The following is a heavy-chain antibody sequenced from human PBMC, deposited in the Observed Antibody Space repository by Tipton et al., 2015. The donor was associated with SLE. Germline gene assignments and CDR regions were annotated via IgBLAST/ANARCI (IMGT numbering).Heavy chain of an antibody. V-gene: IGHV4-34*01. J-gene: IGHJ3*02. Sequence: TLSLTCAVYGGSFSGYYWNWIRQPPGKGLEWIGEINHSGSTNYNPSLKSRVTISVDMSKNQFSLKLSSVTAADTAVYYCARTLGAIAHTVYDAFDIWGQGKMVTVSS. D-gene: IGHD1-26*01. CDR1: GGSFSGYY. CDR3: ARTLGAIAHTVYDAFDI. CDR2: INHSGST.